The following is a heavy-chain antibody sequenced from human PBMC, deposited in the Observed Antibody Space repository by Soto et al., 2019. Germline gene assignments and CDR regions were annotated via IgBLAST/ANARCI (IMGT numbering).Heavy chain of an antibody. V-gene: IGHV1-18*04. CDR1: GYTFTRYG. CDR3: ARTWRWAWAVLPFSFNYYDT. J-gene: IGHJ5*02. Sequence: ASVKVSCKASGYTFTRYGVSWVRQAPGQGLEWMGWISGYNGNTNLAQKFQDRVTMTTDTSTSTAYMELTSLESDDTAVYYCARTWRWAWAVLPFSFNYYDTWGQGTLVTVSS. CDR2: ISGYNGNT. D-gene: IGHD1-26*01.